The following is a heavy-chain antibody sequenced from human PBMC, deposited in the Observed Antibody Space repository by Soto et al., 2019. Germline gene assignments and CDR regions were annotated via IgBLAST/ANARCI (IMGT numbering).Heavy chain of an antibody. V-gene: IGHV4-34*01. CDR3: ASRYRYSYGFTFDY. CDR1: GGYFSGYY. J-gene: IGHJ4*02. D-gene: IGHD5-18*01. Sequence: SETLSLTCAVDGGYFSGYYWSWIRQPPGKGLEWIGEINHSGSTNYNPSLKSRVTISVDTSKNQFSLKLSSVTAADTAVYYCASRYRYSYGFTFDYWGQGTLVTVSS. CDR2: INHSGST.